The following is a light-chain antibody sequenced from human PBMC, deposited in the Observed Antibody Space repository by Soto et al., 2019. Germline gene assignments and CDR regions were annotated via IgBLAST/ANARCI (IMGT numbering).Light chain of an antibody. J-gene: IGKJ1*01. Sequence: DIQMTQSPSTLSASVGDRVTITCRASQSISSWLAWYQQKPGKAPKLLIYDASSLESGVPSRFSGSGSGTESTLTISSLQPDDFATYYCQQYNSRTFGQGTKVDIK. V-gene: IGKV1-5*01. CDR3: QQYNSRT. CDR1: QSISSW. CDR2: DAS.